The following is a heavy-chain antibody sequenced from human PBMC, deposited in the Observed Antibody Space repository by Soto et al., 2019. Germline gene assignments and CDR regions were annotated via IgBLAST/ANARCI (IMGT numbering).Heavy chain of an antibody. Sequence: ASVKVSCKASGGTFSSYTISWVRQAPGQGLEWMGRIIPILGIANYAQKFQGRVTITADKSTSTAYMELSSLRSEDTAVYYCAREGSGSYYVDQRNNLASYYYYYMDVWGKGTTVTVSS. V-gene: IGHV1-69*04. CDR1: GGTFSSYT. CDR2: IIPILGIA. J-gene: IGHJ6*03. D-gene: IGHD3-10*01. CDR3: AREGSGSYYVDQRNNLASYYYYYMDV.